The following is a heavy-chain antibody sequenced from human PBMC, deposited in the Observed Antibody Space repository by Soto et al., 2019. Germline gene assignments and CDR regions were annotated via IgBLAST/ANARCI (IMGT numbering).Heavy chain of an antibody. CDR1: GFTFSSYG. D-gene: IGHD1-1*01. V-gene: IGHV3-23*01. CDR3: ATIQGTGHWYVHV. CDR2: ISTSGSLT. J-gene: IGHJ2*01. Sequence: QLLESGGGLVQFGWSLRLSCAASGFTFSSYGMSWVRQVPGQGLEWVSSISTSGSLTSYADSVKGRCTITRDNSKNTRYLQRNSPRAEYTARDDGATIQGTGHWYVHVWGRGTLVTVSS.